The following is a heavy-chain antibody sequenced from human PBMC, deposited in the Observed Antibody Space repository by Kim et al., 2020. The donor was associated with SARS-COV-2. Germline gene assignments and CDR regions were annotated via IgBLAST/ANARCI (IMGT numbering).Heavy chain of an antibody. Sequence: SVKVSCKASGGTFSSYAISWVRQAPGQGLEWMGGIIPIFGTANYAQKFQGRVTITADESTSTAYMELSSLRSEDTAVYYCAREPPRIAAAGTSWFDPWGQGTLVTVSS. J-gene: IGHJ5*02. CDR3: AREPPRIAAAGTSWFDP. V-gene: IGHV1-69*13. CDR1: GGTFSSYA. CDR2: IIPIFGTA. D-gene: IGHD6-13*01.